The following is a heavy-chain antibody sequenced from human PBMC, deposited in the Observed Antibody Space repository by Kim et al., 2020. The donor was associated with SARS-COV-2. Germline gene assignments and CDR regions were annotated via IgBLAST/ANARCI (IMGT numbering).Heavy chain of an antibody. J-gene: IGHJ6*02. Sequence: GGSLRLSCAASGFTFSDYYMSWIRQAPGEGLEWVSSISSSGSTIYYADSVKGRFTISRDNAKNSLYLQMNSLRAEDTAVYYCARDSSLYYYDSSGYYPLDYGMDVWGQGTTVTVSS. CDR3: ARDSSLYYYDSSGYYPLDYGMDV. CDR2: ISSSGSTI. V-gene: IGHV3-11*04. CDR1: GFTFSDYY. D-gene: IGHD3-22*01.